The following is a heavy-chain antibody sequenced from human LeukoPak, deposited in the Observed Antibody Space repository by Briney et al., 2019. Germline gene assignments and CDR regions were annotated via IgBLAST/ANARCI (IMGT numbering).Heavy chain of an antibody. CDR3: ASRDSSSDMPFDY. D-gene: IGHD6-13*01. V-gene: IGHV4-4*02. CDR1: GGSISSSNW. Sequence: NLSGTLSLTCAVSGGSISSSNWWSWVRQPPGKGLEWIGEIYHSGSTNYNPSLKSRVTISVDKSKNQFSLKLSSVTAADTAVYYCASRDSSSDMPFDYWGQGTLVTVSS. CDR2: IYHSGST. J-gene: IGHJ4*02.